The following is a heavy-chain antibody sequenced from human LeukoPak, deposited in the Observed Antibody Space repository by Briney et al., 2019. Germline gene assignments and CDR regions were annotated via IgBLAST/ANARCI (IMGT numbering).Heavy chain of an antibody. D-gene: IGHD2-2*01. CDR1: GGSISSYY. CDR2: IYTSGST. V-gene: IGHV4-4*07. Sequence: SETLSLTCTVSGGSISSYYWSWIRQPAGKGLEWIGRIYTSGSTNYNPSLKSRVTMSVDTSKNQLSLKLSSVTAADTAVYYCARTYCSSTSCYAFDIWGQGTMVTVSS. CDR3: ARTYCSSTSCYAFDI. J-gene: IGHJ3*02.